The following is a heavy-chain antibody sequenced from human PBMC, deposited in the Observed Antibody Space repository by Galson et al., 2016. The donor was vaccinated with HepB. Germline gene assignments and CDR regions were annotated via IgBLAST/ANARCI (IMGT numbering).Heavy chain of an antibody. CDR2: INTYTGNT. Sequence: SVKVSCKASGYTFTSYGINWVRQAPGQGLEWMGRINTYTGNTNYPQKFQGRVAMTTDTSTSTAYMDLRSLRPDDTAVYYCARDRAYGGLMFDYWGQGILVTVSS. CDR1: GYTFTSYG. D-gene: IGHD3-10*01. CDR3: ARDRAYGGLMFDY. V-gene: IGHV1-18*01. J-gene: IGHJ4*02.